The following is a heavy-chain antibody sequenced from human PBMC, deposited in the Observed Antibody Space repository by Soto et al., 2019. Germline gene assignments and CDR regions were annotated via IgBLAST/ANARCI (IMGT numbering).Heavy chain of an antibody. CDR1: GFSVGDNC. Sequence: QVQLVESGGGLVEPGGSLRLSCAASGFSVGDNCMTWIRQAPGKGLEWLSYSSSSGGYTNYADSVKGRFTISRDNAKNSLYLQMDSLRAEDTAVYFCARSSGRRHVFTFDYGLDVWGQGTTVTVSS. V-gene: IGHV3-11*06. J-gene: IGHJ6*02. CDR3: ARSSGRRHVFTFDYGLDV. D-gene: IGHD3-16*01. CDR2: SSSSGGYT.